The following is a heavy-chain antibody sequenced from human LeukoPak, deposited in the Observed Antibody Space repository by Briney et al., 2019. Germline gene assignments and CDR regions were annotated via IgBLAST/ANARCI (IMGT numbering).Heavy chain of an antibody. Sequence: PSETLSLTCAVSSGSITSDYWSWIRQPPGKRLEWPGFISHSGSSNYNPSLKSRVTMSVDTSKTQFSLRLSSVTAADTAIYYCARVRGAVDALGWFDPWGQGTLVTVSS. CDR3: ARVRGAVDALGWFDP. V-gene: IGHV4-59*01. CDR1: SGSITSDY. CDR2: ISHSGSS. J-gene: IGHJ5*02. D-gene: IGHD1-26*01.